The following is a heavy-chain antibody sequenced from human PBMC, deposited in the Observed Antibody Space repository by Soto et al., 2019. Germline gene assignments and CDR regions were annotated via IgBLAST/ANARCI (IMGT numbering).Heavy chain of an antibody. CDR1: GGTFSSYA. J-gene: IGHJ1*01. Sequence: QVQLVQSGAEVKKPGSSVKVSCKASGGTFSSYAISWVRQAPRQGLEWMGGIIPIFGTANYAQKFQGRVTITADKSTSTAYMELSSLRSEDTAVYYCARGGYCGGDCFSQGEHWGQGTLVTVSS. V-gene: IGHV1-69*06. CDR3: ARGGYCGGDCFSQGEH. CDR2: IIPIFGTA. D-gene: IGHD2-21*02.